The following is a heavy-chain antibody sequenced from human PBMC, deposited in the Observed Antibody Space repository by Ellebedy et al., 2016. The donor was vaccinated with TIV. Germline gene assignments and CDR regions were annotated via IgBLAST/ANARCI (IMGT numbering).Heavy chain of an antibody. V-gene: IGHV4-59*01. CDR3: ARGPRYYYGSGSYPPLDY. D-gene: IGHD3-10*01. CDR1: GGSISSYY. CDR2: IYYSGST. J-gene: IGHJ4*02. Sequence: MPSETLSLTCTVSGGSISSYYWSWIRQPPGKGLEWIGYIYYSGSTNYNPSLKSRVTISVDTSKNQFSLKLSSVTAADTAVYYCARGPRYYYGSGSYPPLDYWGQGTLVTVSS.